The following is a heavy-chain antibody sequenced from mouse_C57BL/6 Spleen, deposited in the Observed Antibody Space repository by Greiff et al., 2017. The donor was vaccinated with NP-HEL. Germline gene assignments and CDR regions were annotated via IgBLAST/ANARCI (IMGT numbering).Heavy chain of an antibody. V-gene: IGHV5-4*01. Sequence: EVQRVESGGGLVKPGGSLKLSCAASGFTFSSYAMSWVRQTPEKRLEWVATISDGGSYTYYPDNVKGRFTISRDNAKNNLYLQMSHLKSEDTAMYYCARDRRGWDDAMDYWGQGTSVTVSS. CDR1: GFTFSSYA. D-gene: IGHD4-1*01. J-gene: IGHJ4*01. CDR3: ARDRRGWDDAMDY. CDR2: ISDGGSYT.